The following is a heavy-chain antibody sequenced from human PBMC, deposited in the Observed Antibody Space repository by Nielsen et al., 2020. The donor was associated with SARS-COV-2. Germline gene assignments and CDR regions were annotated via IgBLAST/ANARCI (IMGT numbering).Heavy chain of an antibody. CDR1: GDSISNSSCY. CDR2: IYYTGST. D-gene: IGHD2-15*01. CDR3: ARRPCSGGSCLSFDY. V-gene: IGHV4-39*01. J-gene: IGHJ4*02. Sequence: ESLKISCTVSGDSISNSSCYWGWIRQPPGKGLEWIGSIYYTGSTYSNPSLHSRVTISGDTSKNQFSLKLSSVTAADTAVYYCARRPCSGGSCLSFDYWGQGTLVTVSS.